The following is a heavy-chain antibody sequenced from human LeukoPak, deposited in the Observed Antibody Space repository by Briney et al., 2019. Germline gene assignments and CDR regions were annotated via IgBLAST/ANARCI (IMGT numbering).Heavy chain of an antibody. Sequence: GGSLRLSCAASGFTFSSYAMRWVRQAPGKGLEWVSAISGSGGSTYYADSVKGRFTISRDNSKNTLYLQMNSLRAEDTAVYYCAKGVIARGFDWLFLFDYWGQGTLVTVSS. CDR2: ISGSGGST. J-gene: IGHJ4*02. D-gene: IGHD3-9*01. V-gene: IGHV3-23*01. CDR3: AKGVIARGFDWLFLFDY. CDR1: GFTFSSYA.